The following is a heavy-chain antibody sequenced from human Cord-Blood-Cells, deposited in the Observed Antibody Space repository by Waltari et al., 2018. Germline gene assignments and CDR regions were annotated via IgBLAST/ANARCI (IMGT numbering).Heavy chain of an antibody. J-gene: IGHJ6*02. D-gene: IGHD4-4*01. CDR3: ARLNRPLQYYYYGMDV. CDR1: GYSFTSYW. V-gene: IGHV5-51*01. CDR2: IYPGDSDT. Sequence: EVQLVQSGAEVNKPGESLKISCKGSGYSFTSYWIGWVRQMPGKGLEWMGIIYPGDSDTRYSPSFQGQVTISADKSISTAYLQWSSLKASDTAMYYCARLNRPLQYYYYGMDVWGQGTTVTVSS.